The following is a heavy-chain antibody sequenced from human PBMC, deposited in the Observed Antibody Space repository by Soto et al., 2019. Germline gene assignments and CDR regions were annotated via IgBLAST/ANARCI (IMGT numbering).Heavy chain of an antibody. CDR1: GGSISSYS. CDR3: AKSPSIAATGIWYYFDY. J-gene: IGHJ4*02. Sequence: SETLSLTCTVSGGSISSYSWSWIRQPPGKGLEWIACIYYSGSTNYNPSLKSRVTTSGDTSKNQFSLKLSSVTAADTAVYYCAKSPSIAATGIWYYFDYWGQGTLVTGSS. D-gene: IGHD6-13*01. CDR2: IYYSGST. V-gene: IGHV4-59*08.